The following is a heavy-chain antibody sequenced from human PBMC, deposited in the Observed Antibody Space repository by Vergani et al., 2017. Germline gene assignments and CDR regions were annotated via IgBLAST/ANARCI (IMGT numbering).Heavy chain of an antibody. Sequence: EVQLVESGGGLVQPGGSLRLSCAASGFTFSSYSMNWVRQAPGKGLEWVSYISSSSSYIYYADSVKGRFTISRDNAKNSLYLQMNSLRAEDTAVYYCARELMGVDAVDIWGQGTMVTVSS. CDR1: GFTFSSYS. V-gene: IGHV3-21*05. D-gene: IGHD3-16*01. CDR3: ARELMGVDAVDI. CDR2: ISSSSSYI. J-gene: IGHJ3*02.